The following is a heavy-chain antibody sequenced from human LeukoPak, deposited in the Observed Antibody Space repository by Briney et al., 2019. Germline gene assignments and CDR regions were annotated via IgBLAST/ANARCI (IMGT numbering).Heavy chain of an antibody. CDR2: ISGSGGST. D-gene: IGHD3-10*01. J-gene: IGHJ5*02. Sequence: GGSLRLSCAASGFTFSSYAMSWVRQAPGKGLEWVSAISGSGGSTYYADSVKGRFTISRDNSKNTLYLQMNSLRAEDTAVYYCAKASPILLWFGELSPTWGQGTLVTVSS. V-gene: IGHV3-23*01. CDR3: AKASPILLWFGELSPT. CDR1: GFTFSSYA.